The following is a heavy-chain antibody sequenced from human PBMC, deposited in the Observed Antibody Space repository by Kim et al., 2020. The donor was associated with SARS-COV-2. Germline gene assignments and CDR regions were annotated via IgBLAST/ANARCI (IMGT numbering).Heavy chain of an antibody. CDR2: GT. V-gene: IGHV1-2*04. D-gene: IGHD1-26*01. Sequence: GTNLAQNFQGWVTMTRDTSISTAYMELSRLRSDDTAVYYCARAGRRYYFDYWGQGTLVTVSS. J-gene: IGHJ4*02. CDR3: ARAGRRYYFDY.